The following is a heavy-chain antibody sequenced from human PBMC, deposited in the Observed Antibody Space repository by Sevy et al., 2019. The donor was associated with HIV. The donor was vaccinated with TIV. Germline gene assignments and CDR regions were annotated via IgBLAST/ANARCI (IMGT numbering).Heavy chain of an antibody. D-gene: IGHD2-15*01. CDR3: ARVGIVVGGAFDI. J-gene: IGHJ3*02. V-gene: IGHV3-48*01. CDR1: GFTFSSYS. CDR2: ISSSSSTI. Sequence: GGSLRLSCAASGFTFSSYSMNWVHQAPGKGLEWVSYISSSSSTIYYADSVKGGFTISRDNAKNSLYLQMNSLRAEDTAVYYCARVGIVVGGAFDIWGQGTMVTVSS.